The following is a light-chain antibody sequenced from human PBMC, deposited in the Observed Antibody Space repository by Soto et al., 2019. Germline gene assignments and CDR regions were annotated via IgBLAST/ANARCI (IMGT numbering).Light chain of an antibody. V-gene: IGKV1-5*03. Sequence: DIQMTQSPSTLSASVGDRVTITCRASQSINSWLAWHQQKPGKAPKLLIYEASTLESGVPSRFSGSASGTELTLTISSLQPDDFATYYCQQYNSYPWTFGQGTKVEIK. CDR2: EAS. CDR3: QQYNSYPWT. CDR1: QSINSW. J-gene: IGKJ1*01.